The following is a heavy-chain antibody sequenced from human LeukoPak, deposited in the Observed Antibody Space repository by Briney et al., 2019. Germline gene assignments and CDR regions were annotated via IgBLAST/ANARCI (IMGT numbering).Heavy chain of an antibody. J-gene: IGHJ4*02. CDR3: AKFAYPSRRVDFDY. D-gene: IGHD2-21*01. V-gene: IGHV3-43D*03. CDR2: ITFDGDYT. Sequence: GGSLRLSCAASGFNFDDYAMNWVRQAPGKGLEWVSLITFDGDYTYYADSVKGRFTIPRDNSKNTLYLQMNSLRAEDTAVYYCAKFAYPSRRVDFDYWGQGTLVTVSS. CDR1: GFNFDDYA.